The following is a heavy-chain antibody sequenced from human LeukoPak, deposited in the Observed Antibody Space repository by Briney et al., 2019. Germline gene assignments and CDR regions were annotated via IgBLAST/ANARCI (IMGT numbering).Heavy chain of an antibody. J-gene: IGHJ4*02. CDR3: ARVCSSSSCDIDY. CDR2: IYYSGST. Sequence: PSETLSLTCAVYGGSFSSYYWGWIRQPPGKGLEWIGSIYYSGSTYYNPSLKSRVTISVDTSKNQQFSLKLSSVTAADTAVYYCARVCSSSSCDIDYWGQGTLVTVSS. CDR1: GGSFSSYY. D-gene: IGHD2-2*01. V-gene: IGHV4-39*01.